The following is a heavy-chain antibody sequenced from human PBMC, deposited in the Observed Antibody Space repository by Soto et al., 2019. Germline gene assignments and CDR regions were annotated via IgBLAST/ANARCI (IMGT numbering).Heavy chain of an antibody. CDR1: GGSVSSGSYY. V-gene: IGHV4-61*01. D-gene: IGHD6-6*01. CDR3: VSSSSSRDY. J-gene: IGHJ4*02. Sequence: QVQLQESGPGLVKPSETLSLTCTVSGGSVSSGSYYWSWIRQPPGKGLEWIGYIYYSGSTNYNPSLKSRVTISVDTSKNQFSLKLSSATAADTAVDYCVSSSSSRDYWGQGTLVTVSS. CDR2: IYYSGST.